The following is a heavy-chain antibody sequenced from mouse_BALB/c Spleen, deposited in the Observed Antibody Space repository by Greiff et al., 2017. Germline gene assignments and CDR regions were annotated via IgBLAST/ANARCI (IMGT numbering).Heavy chain of an antibody. Sequence: EVQRVESGGGLVKPGGSLKLSCAASGFTFSSYAMSWVRQTPEKRLEWVASISSGGSTYYPDSVKGRFTISRDNARNILYLQMSSLRSEDTAMYYCATGSSRYWYFEVWGAGTTVTVSS. D-gene: IGHD1-1*01. CDR1: GFTFSSYA. J-gene: IGHJ1*01. CDR3: ATGSSRYWYFEV. CDR2: ISSGGST. V-gene: IGHV5-6-5*01.